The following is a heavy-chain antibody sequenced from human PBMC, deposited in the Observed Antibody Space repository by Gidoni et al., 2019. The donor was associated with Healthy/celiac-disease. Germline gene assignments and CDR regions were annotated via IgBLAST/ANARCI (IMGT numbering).Heavy chain of an antibody. CDR1: GFPFSSYA. Sequence: QVQLVESGGGVVQPGRSLRLSWAASGFPFSSYAMHWVRQAPGKGLEWVAVISYDGSNKYYADSVKGRFTISRDNSKNTLYLQMNSLRAEDTAVYYCARGSNGIVVAPGYWGQGTLVTVSS. CDR3: ARGSNGIVVAPGY. D-gene: IGHD2-2*01. V-gene: IGHV3-30-3*01. CDR2: ISYDGSNK. J-gene: IGHJ4*02.